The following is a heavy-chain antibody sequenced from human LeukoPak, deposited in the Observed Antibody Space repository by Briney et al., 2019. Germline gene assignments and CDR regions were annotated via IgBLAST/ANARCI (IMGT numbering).Heavy chain of an antibody. D-gene: IGHD5-12*01. Sequence: GASVKVSCKASGGTFSSYSIIWVRQAPGQGLEWMGGFIPIFGTANYAQKFQGRVTITTDESTSTAYMELNSLRSEGTAVYYCARGPAGLPHNNWFDPWGQGTLVTVSS. V-gene: IGHV1-69*05. CDR3: ARGPAGLPHNNWFDP. CDR1: GGTFSSYS. CDR2: FIPIFGTA. J-gene: IGHJ5*02.